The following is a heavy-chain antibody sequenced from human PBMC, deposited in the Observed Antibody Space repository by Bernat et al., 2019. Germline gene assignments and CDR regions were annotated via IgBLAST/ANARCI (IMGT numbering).Heavy chain of an antibody. V-gene: IGHV3-15*07. D-gene: IGHD7-27*01. J-gene: IGHJ4*02. CDR3: TTLSTTKFSDGNRGVDY. CDR2: IKRESDGGTT. CDR1: GFTFSNAW. Sequence: EVQLVESGGGLEKSGGSLRLSCAASGFTFSNAWMNWVRQAPGKGLEWVGRIKRESDGGTTDYAAPVTGRFTISRDDSKNTLYLQMNSLKTEDTAVYYCTTLSTTKFSDGNRGVDYWGQGALVTVSS.